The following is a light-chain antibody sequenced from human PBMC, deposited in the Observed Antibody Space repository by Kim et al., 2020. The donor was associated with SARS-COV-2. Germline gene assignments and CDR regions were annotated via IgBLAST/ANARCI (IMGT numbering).Light chain of an antibody. CDR1: QTVTGR. J-gene: IGKJ2*01. CDR3: QQYHNYYT. V-gene: IGKV3-15*01. CDR2: DVS. Sequence: SVSPVERDTLSCRASQTVTGRLAWYQQTSGQAPRLVMYDVSTRASGIPARFSGSGSGTEFTLTISSLESEDFAVYYCQQYHNYYTFGQGTKVDIK.